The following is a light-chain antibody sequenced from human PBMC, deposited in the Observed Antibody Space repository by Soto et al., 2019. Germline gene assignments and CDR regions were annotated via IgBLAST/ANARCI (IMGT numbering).Light chain of an antibody. CDR1: SSDVGGYSY. Sequence: QSVLTQPAAVSGSPGRSITISCTGTSSDVGGYSYVSWYQQHPGKAPKLMIYEVSNRPSGVSNHFSGSKSANTASLTISGLQAEDEADYYCSSYTSSSTLVFGTGTKVTGL. V-gene: IGLV2-14*01. CDR3: SSYTSSSTLV. CDR2: EVS. J-gene: IGLJ1*01.